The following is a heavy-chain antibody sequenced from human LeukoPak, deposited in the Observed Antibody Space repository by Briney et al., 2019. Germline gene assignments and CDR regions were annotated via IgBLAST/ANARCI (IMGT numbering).Heavy chain of an antibody. CDR3: ARVGYDSSGYYYFYYYYYMDV. D-gene: IGHD3-22*01. V-gene: IGHV3-20*04. Sequence: PGGSLRLSCAASGFTFDDYGMSWVRQAPGKGLEWVSGINWNGGSTGYADSVKGRFTISRDNAKNSLYLQMNSLRAEDTALYYCARVGYDSSGYYYFYYYYYMDVWGKGTTVTVSS. CDR1: GFTFDDYG. CDR2: INWNGGST. J-gene: IGHJ6*03.